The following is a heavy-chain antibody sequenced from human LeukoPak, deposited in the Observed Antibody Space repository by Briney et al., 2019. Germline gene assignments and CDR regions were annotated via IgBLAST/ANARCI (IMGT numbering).Heavy chain of an antibody. CDR2: IKQDGSEK. Sequence: GGSLRLSCAASGFTFSSSWMSWVRQAPGKGLEWVANIKQDGSEKYYVDSVKGRFTISRDNAKNSLYLQMNSLRAEDTAVYYCARVVLSGYYRCFDYWGQGTLVTVSS. CDR1: GFTFSSSW. J-gene: IGHJ4*02. D-gene: IGHD3-22*01. CDR3: ARVVLSGYYRCFDY. V-gene: IGHV3-7*04.